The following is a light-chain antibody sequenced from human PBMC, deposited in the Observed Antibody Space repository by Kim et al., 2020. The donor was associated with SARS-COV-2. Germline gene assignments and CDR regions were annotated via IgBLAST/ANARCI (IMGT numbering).Light chain of an antibody. CDR3: QVWDRTYDHLV. V-gene: IGLV3-21*04. CDR1: NIGGKS. J-gene: IGLJ3*02. CDR2: YDS. Sequence: SYELTQPPSVSVAPGETARITCGGTNIGGKSVFWYQHKAGQAPVLVISYDSDRPSGISGRFSGSNSGDTATLTISRVEGEDEADYHCQVWDRTYDHLVFG.